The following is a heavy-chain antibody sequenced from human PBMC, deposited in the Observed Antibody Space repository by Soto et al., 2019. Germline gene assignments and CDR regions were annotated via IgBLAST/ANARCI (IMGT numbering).Heavy chain of an antibody. CDR1: GYTFTSYG. CDR2: ISAYNGNT. D-gene: IGHD2-2*02. J-gene: IGHJ5*02. V-gene: IGHV1-18*01. CDR3: ARDRGCSSTSCYRRDWFDP. Sequence: ASVKVSYKASGYTFTSYGISWVRQAPGQGLEWMGWISAYNGNTNYAQKLQGRVTMTTDTSTSTAYMELRSLRSDDTAVYYCARDRGCSSTSCYRRDWFDPWGQGTLVTVSS.